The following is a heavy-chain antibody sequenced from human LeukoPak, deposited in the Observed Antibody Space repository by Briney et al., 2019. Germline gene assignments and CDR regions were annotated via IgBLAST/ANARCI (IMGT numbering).Heavy chain of an antibody. Sequence: GGSLRLSCAASGFTVSSNYMSWVRQAPGKGLEWVSVIYSGGSTYYADSVKGRFTISRDNSKNTLYLQMNSLRAEDTAVYYCAKNRHSMGSGYYYGYYYYGMDVWGQGTTVTVSS. CDR3: AKNRHSMGSGYYYGYYYYGMDV. J-gene: IGHJ6*02. D-gene: IGHD3-22*01. V-gene: IGHV3-66*01. CDR2: IYSGGST. CDR1: GFTVSSNY.